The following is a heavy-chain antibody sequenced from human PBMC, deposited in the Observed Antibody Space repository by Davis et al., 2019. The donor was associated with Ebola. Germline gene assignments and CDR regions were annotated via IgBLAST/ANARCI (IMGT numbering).Heavy chain of an antibody. CDR3: AKRDV. Sequence: GGSLRLSCAASGFTFNSYGMHWVRQAPGKGLEWVAVISYDGSNKYYADSVKGRFTISRDNSKNTLYLQMNSLRAEDTAVYYCAKRDVWGQGTTVTVSS. J-gene: IGHJ6*02. CDR2: ISYDGSNK. V-gene: IGHV3-30*18. CDR1: GFTFNSYG.